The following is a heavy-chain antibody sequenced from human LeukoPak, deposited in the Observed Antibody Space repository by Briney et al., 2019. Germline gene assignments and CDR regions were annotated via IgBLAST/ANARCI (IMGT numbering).Heavy chain of an antibody. CDR3: IREVQVRASASLGL. V-gene: IGHV3-74*01. D-gene: IGHD3-16*01. CDR1: GFSISGYW. Sequence: PGGSLRLSCAASGFSISGYWMHWVRQAAGEGLVWVSRMNSGGPTINYADSVKGRFTISRDNVDNTLHLQMNSLRVEDTAVYYCIREVQVRASASLGLWGQGTLVTVSS. J-gene: IGHJ4*01. CDR2: MNSGGPTI.